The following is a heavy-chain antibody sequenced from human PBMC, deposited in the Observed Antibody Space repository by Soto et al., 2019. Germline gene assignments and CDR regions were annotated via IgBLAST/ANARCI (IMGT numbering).Heavy chain of an antibody. CDR1: GYTFTSYD. J-gene: IGHJ4*02. CDR3: ARGHYYGSGSYYNYYFDY. V-gene: IGHV1-8*01. D-gene: IGHD3-10*01. Sequence: QGQLVQSGAEVKKPGASVKVSCKASGYTFTSYDINGVRQATGQGLEWMGWMNPNSGNTGYAQKFQGRVTITRNTSISTAYMELSSLRSEDTAVYYCARGHYYGSGSYYNYYFDYWGQGTLVTVSS. CDR2: MNPNSGNT.